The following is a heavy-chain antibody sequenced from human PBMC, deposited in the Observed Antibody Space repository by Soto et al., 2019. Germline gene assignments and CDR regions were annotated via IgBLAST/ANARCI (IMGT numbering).Heavy chain of an antibody. V-gene: IGHV1-8*01. D-gene: IGHD6-13*01. J-gene: IGHJ6*03. CDR1: GDTFTSYD. CDR3: ARFPSAVGISAAAPKDQTAKKYYYYKDV. Sequence: QVQLVQSVAEVKKPGASVKVSCQASGDTFTSYDINWVRQATGQGLEWMGWMNANSGNTGYARKFHGRVTLIMTTSVIPAYMALSSLRSEDTAVYYCARFPSAVGISAAAPKDQTAKKYYYYKDVCCKVTTVTLS. CDR2: MNANSGNT.